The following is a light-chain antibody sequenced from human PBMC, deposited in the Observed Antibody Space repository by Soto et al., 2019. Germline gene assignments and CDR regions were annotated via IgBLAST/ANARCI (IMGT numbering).Light chain of an antibody. CDR2: PAS. CDR3: QQSYSAPYT. V-gene: IGKV1-39*01. J-gene: IGKJ2*01. Sequence: DIQMTQSPSSLSASVGDRVTITCRASQSIYSSLNWYHQKPWKAPKLLIYPASNLHSGVPSRFSGSGSGTDFTLSISSLQPEDFATYYCQQSYSAPYTFGQGTKLEI. CDR1: QSIYSS.